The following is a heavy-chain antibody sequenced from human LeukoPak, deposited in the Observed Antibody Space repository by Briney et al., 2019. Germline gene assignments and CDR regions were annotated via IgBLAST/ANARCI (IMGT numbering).Heavy chain of an antibody. V-gene: IGHV1-24*01. Sequence: GASVKVSCKVSGYTLTELSMHWVRQAPGKGLEWMGGFDPEDGETIYAQKFQGRVTMTEDTSTDTAYMELSSLRSEDTAVYYCATLSEYSYGHGDWFDPWGQGTLVTVSS. CDR2: FDPEDGET. CDR3: ATLSEYSYGHGDWFDP. J-gene: IGHJ5*02. D-gene: IGHD5-18*01. CDR1: GYTLTELS.